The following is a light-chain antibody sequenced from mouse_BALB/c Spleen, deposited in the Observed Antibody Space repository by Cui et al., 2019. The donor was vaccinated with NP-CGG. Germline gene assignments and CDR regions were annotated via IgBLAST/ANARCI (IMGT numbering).Light chain of an antibody. Sequence: QAVVTTESAITRSPGETVTLTCRSSTGTVTTSNYANWVQEKPDHLFTGLIGGTNNRAPGVPARFSGSLIGDKAALTITGAQTEDEAIYFCALWYSNHWVFGGGTKLTVL. CDR3: ALWYSNHWV. J-gene: IGLJ1*01. V-gene: IGLV1*01. CDR2: GTN. CDR1: TGTVTTSNY.